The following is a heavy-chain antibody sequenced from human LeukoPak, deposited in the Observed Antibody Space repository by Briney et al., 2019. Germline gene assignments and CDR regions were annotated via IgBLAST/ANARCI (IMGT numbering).Heavy chain of an antibody. D-gene: IGHD2-8*01. CDR2: ISGSGGST. CDR3: AKDPEDIVLMVYADYFDY. Sequence: GGSLRLSCAASGFTFSSYVMHWVRQAPGKGLEWVAAISGSGGSTYYADSVKGRFTISRDNSKNKLYLQMNSLRAEDTAVYYCAKDPEDIVLMVYADYFDYWGQGTLVTVSS. V-gene: IGHV3-23*01. J-gene: IGHJ4*02. CDR1: GFTFSSYV.